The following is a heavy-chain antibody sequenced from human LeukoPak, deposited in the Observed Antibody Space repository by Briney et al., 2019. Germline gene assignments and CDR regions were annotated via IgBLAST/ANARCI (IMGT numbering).Heavy chain of an antibody. Sequence: PGGSLRLSCAASGFTFDDYSMNWVRQAPGKGLEWVSSISSSSSYIYYADSVKGRFTISRDNAKNSLYLQMNSLRAEDTAVYYCARDRRAIFGVVTNDYWGQGTLVTVSS. D-gene: IGHD3-3*01. CDR2: ISSSSSYI. CDR1: GFTFDDYS. V-gene: IGHV3-21*01. CDR3: ARDRRAIFGVVTNDY. J-gene: IGHJ4*02.